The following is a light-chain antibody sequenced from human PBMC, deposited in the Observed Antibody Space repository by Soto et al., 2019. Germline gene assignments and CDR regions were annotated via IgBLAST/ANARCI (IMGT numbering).Light chain of an antibody. J-gene: IGKJ4*01. CDR3: QQYNNWPPLT. CDR1: QSVSSN. CDR2: RAS. V-gene: IGKV3-15*01. Sequence: EIVMTQSPATLSVSPGERATLSCRASQSVSSNLAWYQQKPGQAPRLLIYRASTRATGIPARFSGSGSGTEFTHTISSLQSEDFAVYYCQQYNNWPPLTVGGVTKVDIK.